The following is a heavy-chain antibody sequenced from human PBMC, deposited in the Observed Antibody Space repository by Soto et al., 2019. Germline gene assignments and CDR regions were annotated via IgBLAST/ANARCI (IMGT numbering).Heavy chain of an antibody. CDR2: ISYDGGNA. J-gene: IGHJ6*02. CDR1: GFSFSNHV. D-gene: IGHD3-3*01. Sequence: QVQLVESGGGVVQPGGSLSLSCAGSGFSFSNHVMHWVRQAPGKGLEWVAAISYDGGNAYYAESVKGRFTVSRDNSKNTMYIEMSSVRGDDTAVYYCGRDLTVFGVLNGDTPMDVWGQGTTVTVSS. V-gene: IGHV3-30*03. CDR3: GRDLTVFGVLNGDTPMDV.